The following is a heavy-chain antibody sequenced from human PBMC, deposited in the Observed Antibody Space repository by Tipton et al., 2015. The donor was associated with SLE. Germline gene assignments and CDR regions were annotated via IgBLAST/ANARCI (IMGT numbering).Heavy chain of an antibody. D-gene: IGHD4-11*01. Sequence: TLSLTCTVSGGSISSSSYYWGWIRQPPGKGLEWIGSIYYSGSTYYNPSLKSRVTISADTSKNQFSLKLSSVTAADTAVYYCARDSPHYSNYVSWFDPWGQGTLVTVSS. CDR2: IYYSGST. V-gene: IGHV4-39*07. J-gene: IGHJ5*02. CDR1: GGSISSSSYY. CDR3: ARDSPHYSNYVSWFDP.